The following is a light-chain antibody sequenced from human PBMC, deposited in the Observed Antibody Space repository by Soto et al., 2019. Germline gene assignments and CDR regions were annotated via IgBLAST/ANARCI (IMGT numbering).Light chain of an antibody. CDR1: QSVRSSY. Sequence: EIVLTQSPGTLSLSPGERATLSCRASQSVRSSYLAWYQQKPGQAPRPLIYGASSRATGIPDRFSGSGSGTDFTLTISRLEPEDFAVYYCQQYGSSPRTFGQGTTVEIK. CDR3: QQYGSSPRT. V-gene: IGKV3-20*01. CDR2: GAS. J-gene: IGKJ1*01.